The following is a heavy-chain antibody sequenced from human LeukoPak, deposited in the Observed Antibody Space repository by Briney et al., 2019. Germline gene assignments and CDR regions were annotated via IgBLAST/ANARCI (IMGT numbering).Heavy chain of an antibody. CDR1: GYTFTGYY. D-gene: IGHD6-19*01. CDR3: ARVVGIAVAGTGY. V-gene: IGHV1-2*02. J-gene: IGHJ4*02. Sequence: AASVKVSCKASGYTFTGYYMHWVRQAPGQGLEWMGWINPNSGGTNYAQKFQGRVTMTRDTSISTAYMELSRLRSDDTAVYYCARVVGIAVAGTGYWGQGTLVTVSS. CDR2: INPNSGGT.